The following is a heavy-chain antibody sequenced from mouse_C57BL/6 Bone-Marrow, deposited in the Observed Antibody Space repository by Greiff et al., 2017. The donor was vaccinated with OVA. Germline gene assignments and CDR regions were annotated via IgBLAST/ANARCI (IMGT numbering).Heavy chain of an antibody. CDR3: AVMITTRGGASWFAY. Sequence: VQLQQSGPELVKPGASVKIPCKASGYTFTDYNMDWVKQSHGKSLEWIGDINPNNGGTIYNQKFKGKATLTVDKSSSTAYMELRSLTSEDTAVYYCAVMITTRGGASWFAYWGQGTLVTVSA. V-gene: IGHV1-18*01. J-gene: IGHJ3*01. CDR2: INPNNGGT. CDR1: GYTFTDYN. D-gene: IGHD2-4*01.